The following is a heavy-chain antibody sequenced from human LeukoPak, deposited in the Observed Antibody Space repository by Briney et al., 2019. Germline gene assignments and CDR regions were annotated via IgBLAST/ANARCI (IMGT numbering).Heavy chain of an antibody. CDR2: ISSSSSTI. D-gene: IGHD6-19*01. CDR3: ARDSASGWRKYFQH. Sequence: AGGSLRLSCAASGFTFSSHSMNWVRQAPGKGLEWVSYISSSSSTIYYADSVKGRFTISRDNAKNSLYLQMNSLRAEDTAVYYCARDSASGWRKYFQHWGQGTLVTVSS. CDR1: GFTFSSHS. V-gene: IGHV3-48*01. J-gene: IGHJ1*01.